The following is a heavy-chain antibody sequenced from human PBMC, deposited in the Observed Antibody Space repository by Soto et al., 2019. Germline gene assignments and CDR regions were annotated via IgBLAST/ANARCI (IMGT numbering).Heavy chain of an antibody. J-gene: IGHJ6*02. CDR1: GYTLTDYY. D-gene: IGHD6-19*01. CDR3: ARSSGSYSYYGLDV. Sequence: ASVKVSCKPSGYTLTDYYIHWLRQAPGQGPEWMGWINPKNGDTKSAQNFQGRVTMTRDMSVTTAYLDLSSLTSDDTAQYYCARSSGSYSYYGLDVWGQGTTVTVSS. V-gene: IGHV1-2*02. CDR2: INPKNGDT.